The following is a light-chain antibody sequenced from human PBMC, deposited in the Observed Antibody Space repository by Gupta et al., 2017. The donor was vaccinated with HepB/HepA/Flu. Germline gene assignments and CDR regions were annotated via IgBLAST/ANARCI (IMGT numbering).Light chain of an antibody. CDR1: QSVSSSN. Sequence: DTVLTQSPGTLSLSPGEGATPSCRASQSVSSSNLAWYQQKPGQAARLLIYCAASSANGISDRFSGSGFGTDFTLTSGRREPEDFAMYYWQDDHSSVTVGRGTKVEIK. CDR2: CAA. J-gene: IGKJ4*01. V-gene: IGKV3-20*01. CDR3: QDDHSSVT.